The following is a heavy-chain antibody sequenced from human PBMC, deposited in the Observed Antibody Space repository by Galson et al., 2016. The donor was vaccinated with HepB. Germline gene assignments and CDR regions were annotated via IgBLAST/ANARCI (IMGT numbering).Heavy chain of an antibody. CDR2: ISGSRANT. D-gene: IGHD3-16*01. Sequence: SLRLSCAASGFTFSNYAVNWVRQTPGKGLEWVSTISGSRANTYYADSVKGRFTISGDNSKNTLYLQMNNLRAEDTAVYYCAKSGFLDVYNWFDPWSQGTLVIVSS. J-gene: IGHJ5*02. CDR3: AKSGFLDVYNWFDP. CDR1: GFTFSNYA. V-gene: IGHV3-23*01.